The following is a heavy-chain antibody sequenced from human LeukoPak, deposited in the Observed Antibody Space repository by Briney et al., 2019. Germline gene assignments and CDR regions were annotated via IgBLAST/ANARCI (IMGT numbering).Heavy chain of an antibody. CDR1: GFTFSSYW. J-gene: IGHJ4*02. V-gene: IGHV3-7*01. Sequence: GGSLRLSCATSGFTFSSYWMSWVRQAAGKGLEWVANIHQDGSEKYYVDSVKGRFTISRDNAKKSLYLQMNSLRAEDTAVYYCQTTRAGDFDYWGQGTLVTVSS. CDR3: QTTRAGDFDY. D-gene: IGHD1/OR15-1a*01. CDR2: IHQDGSEK.